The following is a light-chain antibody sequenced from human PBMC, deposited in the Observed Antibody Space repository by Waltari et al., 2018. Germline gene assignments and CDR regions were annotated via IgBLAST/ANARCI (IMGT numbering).Light chain of an antibody. Sequence: SYVLTQPPSVSVAPGTTARISCAGQNIRDKTVYWYQQKPGQAHVVGIYDSTVRPSGIPDRFSGSDPAPLTIARVEAGDEADYYCQVWDDTRDQPVFGGETRLTVL. J-gene: IGLJ2*01. V-gene: IGLV3-21*03. CDR1: NIRDKT. CDR3: QVWDDTRDQPV. CDR2: DST.